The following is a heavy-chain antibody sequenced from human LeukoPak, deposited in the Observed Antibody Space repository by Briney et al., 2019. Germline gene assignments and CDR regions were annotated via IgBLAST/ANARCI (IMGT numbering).Heavy chain of an antibody. CDR2: ISSSGSTI. J-gene: IGHJ4*02. V-gene: IGHV3-48*03. CDR1: GFTFSSYE. D-gene: IGHD6-13*01. Sequence: GGSLRLSCAASGFTFSSYEMNWVRQAPGKGLEWVSYISSSGSTIYYADSVKGRFTISRDNAKNSLYLQMNSLRAEDTAVYYCARGDSSSWYIHYWGQGTLVTVSS. CDR3: ARGDSSSWYIHY.